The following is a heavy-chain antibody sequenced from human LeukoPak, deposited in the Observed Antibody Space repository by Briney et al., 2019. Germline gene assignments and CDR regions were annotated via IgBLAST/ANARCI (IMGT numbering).Heavy chain of an antibody. V-gene: IGHV3-48*04. CDR3: ARDLSYWAPSTSLDY. D-gene: IGHD2-15*01. Sequence: GGSLRLSCAASGFTFSGYAMTWVRQVPGQGLEWISYISSRSSTEYFADSVKGRFTISRDNAKNSLYLQMSGLRAQDTVVYYCARDLSYWAPSTSLDYWGQGALVTVSS. J-gene: IGHJ4*02. CDR2: ISSRSSTE. CDR1: GFTFSGYA.